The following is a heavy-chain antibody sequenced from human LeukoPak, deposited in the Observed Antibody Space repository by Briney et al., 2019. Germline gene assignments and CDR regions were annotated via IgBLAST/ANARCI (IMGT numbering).Heavy chain of an antibody. CDR1: GFTFSDYY. V-gene: IGHV3-11*01. D-gene: IGHD3-9*01. CDR3: ARDAVGAFDWLLYQYYYYYYMDV. CDR2: ISSSGSTI. J-gene: IGHJ6*03. Sequence: PGGSLRLSCAASGFTFSDYYMSWIRQAPGKGLEWVSYISSSGSTIYYADSVKGRFTISRDNAKNSLYLQMNSLRAEDTAVYYCARDAVGAFDWLLYQYYYYYYMDVWGKGTTVTISS.